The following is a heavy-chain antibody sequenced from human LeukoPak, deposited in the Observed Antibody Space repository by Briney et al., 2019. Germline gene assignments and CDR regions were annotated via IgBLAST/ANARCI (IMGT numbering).Heavy chain of an antibody. D-gene: IGHD6-6*01. Sequence: GGSLRLSCAASGFTVSSNYMSWVRQAPGKGLEWVSVIYSGGSTYYADSVKGRFTISRHNSKNTLYLQMNSLRAEDTAVYYCAREYSSSSYAFDIWGQGTMVTVSS. J-gene: IGHJ3*02. CDR2: IYSGGST. V-gene: IGHV3-53*04. CDR3: AREYSSSSYAFDI. CDR1: GFTVSSNY.